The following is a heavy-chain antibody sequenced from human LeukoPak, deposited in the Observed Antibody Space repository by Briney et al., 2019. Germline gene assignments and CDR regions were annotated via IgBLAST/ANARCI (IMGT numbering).Heavy chain of an antibody. D-gene: IGHD6-6*01. CDR2: IIPIFGTA. J-gene: IGHJ6*03. CDR1: GGTFSSYA. Sequence: GASVKVSCKASGGTFSSYAISWVRQAPGQGLEWMGGIIPIFGTANYAQKFQGRVTITTGESTSTAYMELSSLRSEDTAVYYCARDMLRGSSSGYYYYYMDVWGKGTTVTVSS. V-gene: IGHV1-69*05. CDR3: ARDMLRGSSSGYYYYYMDV.